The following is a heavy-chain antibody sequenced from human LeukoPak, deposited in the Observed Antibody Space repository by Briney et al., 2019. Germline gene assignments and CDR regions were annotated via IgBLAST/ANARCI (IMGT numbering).Heavy chain of an antibody. CDR3: ARGRPDGSGSYYKFDP. Sequence: SETLSLTCTVSAGSISSSNYYWGWIRQPPGKGLEWIGSIYYSGRAYYNPSLKSRVTISVDTSKKQFSLKLSSVTAADTAVYYCARGRPDGSGSYYKFDPWGQGTLVTVSS. CDR2: IYYSGRA. J-gene: IGHJ5*02. D-gene: IGHD3-10*01. V-gene: IGHV4-39*02. CDR1: AGSISSSNYY.